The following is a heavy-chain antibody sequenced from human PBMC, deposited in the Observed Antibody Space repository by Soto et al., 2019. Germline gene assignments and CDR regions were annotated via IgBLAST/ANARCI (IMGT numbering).Heavy chain of an antibody. V-gene: IGHV3-30*14. J-gene: IGHJ4*02. CDR1: GFTFISYA. Sequence: PGGSLRLSCAASGFTFISYAMHWVLQAPGKGLEWVAVISYDGSNKYYADSVKGRFTISRHNSKNTLYLQMNSLRAEDTAVYYCARALNYWGQGTLVTVSS. CDR2: ISYDGSNK. CDR3: ARALNY.